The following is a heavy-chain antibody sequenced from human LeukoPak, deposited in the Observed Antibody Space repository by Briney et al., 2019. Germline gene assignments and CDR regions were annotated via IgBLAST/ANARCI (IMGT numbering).Heavy chain of an antibody. V-gene: IGHV3-30*18. CDR1: GFTFSSYG. J-gene: IGHJ4*02. CDR2: ISYDGSNK. Sequence: PGGSLRLSCAASGFTFSSYGMHWVRQAPGKGLEWVAVISYDGSNKYYADSVKGRFTISRDNSKNTLYLQMNSLRAEDTAVYYCAKDWWGAVVVAGPYFDYWGQGTLVTVSS. D-gene: IGHD2-15*01. CDR3: AKDWWGAVVVAGPYFDY.